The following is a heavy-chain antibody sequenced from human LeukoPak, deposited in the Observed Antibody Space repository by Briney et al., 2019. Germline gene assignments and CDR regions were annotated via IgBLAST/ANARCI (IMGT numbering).Heavy chain of an antibody. CDR1: GDSISSKY. D-gene: IGHD3-9*01. CDR2: IFVSGST. CDR3: ARCLTRTYYYYFMDV. Sequence: PSETLSLTCTVSGDSISSKYWSWIRQPAGKGLEWIGHIFVSGSTHYNPSLKSRVTMSVDSSKNQLSLKLNSVTAADTAVYYCARCLTRTYYYYFMDVWGKGTTVTVSS. J-gene: IGHJ6*03. V-gene: IGHV4-4*07.